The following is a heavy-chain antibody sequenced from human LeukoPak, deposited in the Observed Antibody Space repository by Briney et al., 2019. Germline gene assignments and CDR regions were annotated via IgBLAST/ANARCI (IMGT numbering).Heavy chain of an antibody. CDR1: GYSFTSYW. CDR2: IDPSDSYT. D-gene: IGHD2-2*01. Sequence: GESLKISCKGSGYSFTSYWISWVRQMPGKGLEWMGRIDPSDSYTNYSPSFQGHVTISADKPISTAYLQWSSLKASDTAMYYCARRCSSTSCYAPPYDYWGQGTLVTVSS. CDR3: ARRCSSTSCYAPPYDY. J-gene: IGHJ4*02. V-gene: IGHV5-10-1*01.